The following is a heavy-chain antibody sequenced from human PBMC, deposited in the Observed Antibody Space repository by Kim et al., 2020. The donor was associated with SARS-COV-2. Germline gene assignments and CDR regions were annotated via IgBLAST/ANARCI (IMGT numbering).Heavy chain of an antibody. D-gene: IGHD4-17*01. J-gene: IGHJ4*02. CDR2: IYYSGST. CDR1: GGSISSSSYY. CDR3: ARQADDYGGGDY. V-gene: IGHV4-39*01. Sequence: SETLSLTCTVPGGSISSSSYYWGWIRQPPGKGLEWIGSIYYSGSTYYNPSLKSRVTISVDTSKNQFSLKLSSVTAADTAVYYCARQADDYGGGDYWGQGTLVTVSS.